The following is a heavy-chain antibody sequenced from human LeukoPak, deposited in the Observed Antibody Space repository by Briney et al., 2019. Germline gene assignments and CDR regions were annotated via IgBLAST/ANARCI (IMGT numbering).Heavy chain of an antibody. J-gene: IGHJ4*02. V-gene: IGHV3-30-3*01. CDR1: GFTFSSNA. CDR2: ISYDGSNK. Sequence: QPGRSLRLSCAASGFTFSSNAMHCVRQAPGKGLEWVAVISYDGSNKYYADSVKGRFTISRDNSKNTLYLQMNSLRAEDTAVYYCASEDYYGSGSYYQIDYWGQGTLVTVSS. D-gene: IGHD3-10*01. CDR3: ASEDYYGSGSYYQIDY.